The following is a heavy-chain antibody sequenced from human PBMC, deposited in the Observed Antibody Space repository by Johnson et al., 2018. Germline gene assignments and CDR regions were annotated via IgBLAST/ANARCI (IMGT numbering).Heavy chain of an antibody. CDR3: ARGASRDHPHWDI. J-gene: IGHJ3*02. D-gene: IGHD1-1*01. CDR1: GFTFSDYY. V-gene: IGHV3-30*03. Sequence: QVQLVQSGGGVVQPGRSLRLSCAASGFTFSDYYMNWIRPAPGKGLEWVAILSYDGNNKNYADSVKGRFTISRDNSKNPLYLQMNSLKTEDTAMYSCARGASRDHPHWDIWGQGTMVTVSS. CDR2: LSYDGNNK.